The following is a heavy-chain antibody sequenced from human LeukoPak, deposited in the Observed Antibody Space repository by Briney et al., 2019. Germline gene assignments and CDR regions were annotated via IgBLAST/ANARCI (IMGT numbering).Heavy chain of an antibody. V-gene: IGHV3-74*01. CDR3: ARDGHGTNLDEFDS. D-gene: IGHD1-1*01. J-gene: IGHJ4*02. CDR2: IDGDGRIT. CDR1: GFSFSSHW. Sequence: GGSLRLPCAASGFSFSSHWMHWVRQAPGKGLVWVSRIDGDGRITNYADSAKGRFTISRDNAKNTLYLQMNSLRVDDTAVYFCARDGHGTNLDEFDSWGQGTLVTVSS.